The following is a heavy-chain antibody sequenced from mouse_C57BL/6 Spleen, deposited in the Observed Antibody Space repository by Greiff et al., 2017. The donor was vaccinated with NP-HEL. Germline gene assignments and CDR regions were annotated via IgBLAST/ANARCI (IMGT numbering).Heavy chain of an antibody. D-gene: IGHD1-1*01. V-gene: IGHV5-15*01. J-gene: IGHJ4*01. CDR3: ARQNYGSSPYYAMDY. CDR1: GFTFSDYG. Sequence: EVKLMESGGGLVQPGGSLKLSCAASGFTFSDYGMAWVRQAPRKGPEWVAFISNLAYSIYYADTVTGRFTISRENAKNTLYLEMSSLRSEDTAMYYCARQNYGSSPYYAMDYWGQGTSVTVSS. CDR2: ISNLAYSI.